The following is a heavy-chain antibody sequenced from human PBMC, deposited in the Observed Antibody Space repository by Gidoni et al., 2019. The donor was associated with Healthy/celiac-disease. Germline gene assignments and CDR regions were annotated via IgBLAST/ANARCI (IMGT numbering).Heavy chain of an antibody. D-gene: IGHD3-22*01. CDR3: AHRGSSHYYDSSGYYFWWSN. J-gene: IGHJ4*02. Sequence: QITLKESGPTLVKPTQTLTLTCTFSGFSLSTSGVGVGWIRQPPGKALEWLALIYWNDDKRYSPSLKSRLTITKDTSKNQVVLTMTNMDPVDTATYYCAHRGSSHYYDSSGYYFWWSNWGQGTLVTVSS. V-gene: IGHV2-5*01. CDR1: GFSLSTSGVG. CDR2: IYWNDDK.